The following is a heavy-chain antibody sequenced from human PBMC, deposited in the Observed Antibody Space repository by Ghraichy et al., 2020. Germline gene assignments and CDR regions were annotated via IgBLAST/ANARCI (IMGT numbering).Heavy chain of an antibody. CDR3: ARDDHGGTYFDY. D-gene: IGHD4-23*01. CDR1: GGSISSYY. Sequence: SETLSLTCTVSGGSISSYYWSWIRQPPGKGLEWIGYIYYSGSTNYNPSLKSRVTISVDTSKNQFSLKLSSVTAADTAVYYCARDDHGGTYFDYWGQGALVIVSS. J-gene: IGHJ4*02. CDR2: IYYSGST. V-gene: IGHV4-59*01.